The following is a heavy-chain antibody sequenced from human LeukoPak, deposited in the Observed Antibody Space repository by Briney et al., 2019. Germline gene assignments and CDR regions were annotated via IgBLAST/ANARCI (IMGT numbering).Heavy chain of an antibody. Sequence: KPSQTLSLTCTVSGGSISSGDYYWSWIRQPPGKGLEWIGYIYYSGSTYYNPSLKSRVTISVDTSKNQFSLKLSSVTAADTAVYYCARKKRALARYPSSSWYKGWFDPWGQGTLVTVSS. J-gene: IGHJ5*02. CDR1: GGSISSGDYY. V-gene: IGHV4-30-4*01. CDR2: IYYSGST. D-gene: IGHD6-13*01. CDR3: ARKKRALARYPSSSWYKGWFDP.